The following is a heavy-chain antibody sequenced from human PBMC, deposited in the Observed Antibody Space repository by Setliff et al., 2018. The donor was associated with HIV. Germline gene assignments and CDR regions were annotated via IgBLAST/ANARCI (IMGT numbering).Heavy chain of an antibody. CDR2: IYYSGTT. CDR1: GDSVSSASYY. V-gene: IGHV4-61*01. CDR3: ASEAWTSYRSSSGYYYYYLDG. J-gene: IGHJ6*03. D-gene: IGHD6-6*01. Sequence: SETLSLTCTVSGDSVSSASYYWSWIRQPPGKGLEWIGYIYYSGTTKYNPSPKSRVTISVDTSKNQFSLKLSSVTAADTAVYYCASEAWTSYRSSSGYYYYYLDGWGKGTTVTVSS.